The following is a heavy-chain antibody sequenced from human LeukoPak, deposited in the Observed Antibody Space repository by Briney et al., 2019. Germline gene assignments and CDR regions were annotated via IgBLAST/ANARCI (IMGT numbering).Heavy chain of an antibody. Sequence: GGSLRLSCVVSGFTFSSYWMTWVRQAPGKGLEWVSSISSSSSYIYYADSVKGRFTISRDNAKNSLYLQMNSLRAEDTAVYYCARGVVRYFDYWGQGALVTVSS. V-gene: IGHV3-21*01. CDR2: ISSSSSYI. CDR1: GFTFSSYW. J-gene: IGHJ4*02. CDR3: ARGVVRYFDY. D-gene: IGHD3-9*01.